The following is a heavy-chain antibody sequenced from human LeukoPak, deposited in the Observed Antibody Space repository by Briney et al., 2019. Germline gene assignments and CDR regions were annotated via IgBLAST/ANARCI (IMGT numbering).Heavy chain of an antibody. CDR2: IIPILGIA. J-gene: IGHJ4*02. Sequence: SVKVSCKASGGAFSSYTISWVRQAPRQGLEWMGRIIPILGIANYAQKFQGRVTITADKSTSTAYMELSSLRSEDTAVYYCAREDYDSSGYYFDYWGQGTLVTVSS. D-gene: IGHD3-22*01. V-gene: IGHV1-69*04. CDR1: GGAFSSYT. CDR3: AREDYDSSGYYFDY.